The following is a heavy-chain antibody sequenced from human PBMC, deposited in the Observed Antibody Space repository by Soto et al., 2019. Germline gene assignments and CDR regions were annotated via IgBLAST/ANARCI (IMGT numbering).Heavy chain of an antibody. V-gene: IGHV4-34*01. J-gene: IGHJ1*01. CDR3: ARSDYGDYRHQH. Sequence: SETLSLTCAVYGGSFSGYYWSWIRQPPGKGLEWIGEINHSGSTNYNPSLKSRVTISVDTSKNQFSLKLTSVTAADTAVYYCARSDYGDYRHQHWGQGTLVTVSS. D-gene: IGHD4-17*01. CDR1: GGSFSGYY. CDR2: INHSGST.